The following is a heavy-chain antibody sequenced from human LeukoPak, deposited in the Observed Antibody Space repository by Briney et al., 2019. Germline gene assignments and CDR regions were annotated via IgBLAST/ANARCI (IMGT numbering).Heavy chain of an antibody. D-gene: IGHD3-22*01. Sequence: SETLSLTCTVSGGSISSSSYYWGWIRQPPGKGLEWIGSIYYSGSTYYNPSLKSRVTISVDTSKNQFSLKLSSVTAADTAVYYCASRRLSDSSGYYYFDYWGQGTLVTVSS. CDR1: GGSISSSSYY. J-gene: IGHJ4*02. CDR3: ASRRLSDSSGYYYFDY. CDR2: IYYSGST. V-gene: IGHV4-39*07.